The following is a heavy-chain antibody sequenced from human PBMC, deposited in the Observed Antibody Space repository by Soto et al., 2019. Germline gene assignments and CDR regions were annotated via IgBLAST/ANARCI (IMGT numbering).Heavy chain of an antibody. CDR3: ARGSKPDIAGDGRVPLAP. V-gene: IGHV1-69*02. CDR2: IIPILGIA. J-gene: IGHJ5*02. Sequence: SVKVSCKASGGTFSSYTINWVREAPGQGLEWMGRIIPILGIANYAQKFQGRVTITADKSTSTAYMELRSLRSDDTAVYYCARGSKPDIAGDGRVPLAPSGQGTPVTVSA. D-gene: IGHD5-12*01. CDR1: GGTFSSYT.